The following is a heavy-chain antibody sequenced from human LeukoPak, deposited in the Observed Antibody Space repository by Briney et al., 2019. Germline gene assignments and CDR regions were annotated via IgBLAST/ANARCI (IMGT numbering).Heavy chain of an antibody. CDR2: INSDGSTI. Sequence: PGGSLRLSCAASGFTFSSYWMHWVRQAPGKGLVWVSRINSDGSTITYADSVKGRFTISRDNSNNTLYLQMNSLRAEDTAVYYCARGPVTRFEIWGQGTMVTVSS. CDR1: GFTFSSYW. D-gene: IGHD4-17*01. J-gene: IGHJ3*02. V-gene: IGHV3-74*01. CDR3: ARGPVTRFEI.